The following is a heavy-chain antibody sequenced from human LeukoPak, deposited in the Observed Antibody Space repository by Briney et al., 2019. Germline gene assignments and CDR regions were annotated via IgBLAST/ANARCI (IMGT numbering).Heavy chain of an antibody. V-gene: IGHV4-38-2*01. CDR3: ARVYGGYYYYMDV. D-gene: IGHD5/OR15-5a*01. CDR1: GYSISSGFY. J-gene: IGHJ6*03. CDR2: VYHSEST. Sequence: PSETLSLTCVVSGYSISSGFYWGWIRQPPGKGLEWIGSVYHSESTHYNPSLKSRVTISVDTSKNHFSLNLRSVTAADTAVYYCARVYGGYYYYMDVWGKGTTVTVSS.